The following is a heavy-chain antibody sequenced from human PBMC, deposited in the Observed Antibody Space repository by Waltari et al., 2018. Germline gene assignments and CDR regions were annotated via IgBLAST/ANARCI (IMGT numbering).Heavy chain of an antibody. V-gene: IGHV3-53*01. CDR1: GFTVSNYY. CDR2: INSGGDT. Sequence: ELQLVESGGGLIQTGGSLRLSCADSGFTVSNYYMSSVPQAPGKGLEWVSVINSGGDTHYADSVKGRFTISRDNSKNTIYLQLNTLRAEDTALYYCARDVAGYYYFDLWGRGTLVTV. CDR3: ARDVAGYYYFDL. J-gene: IGHJ2*01.